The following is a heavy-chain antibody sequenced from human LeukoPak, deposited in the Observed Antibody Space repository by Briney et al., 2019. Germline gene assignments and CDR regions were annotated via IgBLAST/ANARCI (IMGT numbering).Heavy chain of an antibody. Sequence: PSQTLSLTYTVSGGSISSGGYYWSWIRQPPGKGLEWIGYIYHSGSTYYNPSLKSLFTISVDRSKTQFSLKLSSVTAADTAVYYCARGEAGLTIFGVVITKFDYWGQGTLVTVSS. CDR3: ARGEAGLTIFGVVITKFDY. J-gene: IGHJ4*02. CDR2: IYHSGST. V-gene: IGHV4-30-2*01. CDR1: GGSISSGGYY. D-gene: IGHD3-3*01.